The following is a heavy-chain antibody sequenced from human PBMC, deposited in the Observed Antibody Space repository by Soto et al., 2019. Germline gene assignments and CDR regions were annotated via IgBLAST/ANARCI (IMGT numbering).Heavy chain of an antibody. J-gene: IGHJ4*02. Sequence: GGSLRLSCAASGFNFITYSLNWVRQAPGKGLEWIASISSSAIYIDYADSVRGRFTISRDNSKKTVYLQMNSLRADDTAVYYCAKGKANSVFGVDTLFDYWGQGTLVTVSS. CDR1: GFNFITYS. D-gene: IGHD3-3*01. V-gene: IGHV3-21*04. CDR2: ISSSAIYI. CDR3: AKGKANSVFGVDTLFDY.